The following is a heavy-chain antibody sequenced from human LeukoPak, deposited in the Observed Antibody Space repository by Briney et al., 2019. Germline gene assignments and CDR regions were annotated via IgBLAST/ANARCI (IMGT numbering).Heavy chain of an antibody. D-gene: IGHD6-13*01. CDR2: INPNSGGT. V-gene: IGHV1-2*02. CDR3: AREEVAARHHYYYYMDV. J-gene: IGHJ6*03. Sequence: ASVKVSCKASGYTFTCYYMHWVRQAPGQGLEWMGWINPNSGGTNYAQKFQGRVTMTRDTSISTAYMELSRLRSDDTAVYYCAREEVAARHHYYYYMDVWGKGTTVTVSS. CDR1: GYTFTCYY.